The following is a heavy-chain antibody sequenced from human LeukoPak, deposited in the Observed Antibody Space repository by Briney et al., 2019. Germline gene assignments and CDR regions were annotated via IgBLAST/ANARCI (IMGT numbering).Heavy chain of an antibody. J-gene: IGHJ4*02. D-gene: IGHD2-2*01. CDR3: ARAGYCSSTSCQKIDY. CDR1: GYTFTGYY. Sequence: ASVKVSCKASGYTFTGYYMHWVRQAPGQGLEWMGWINPNSGGTNYAQKLQGRVTMTTDTSTSTAYMELRSLRSDDTAVYYCARAGYCSSTSCQKIDYWGQGTLVTVSS. CDR2: INPNSGGT. V-gene: IGHV1-2*02.